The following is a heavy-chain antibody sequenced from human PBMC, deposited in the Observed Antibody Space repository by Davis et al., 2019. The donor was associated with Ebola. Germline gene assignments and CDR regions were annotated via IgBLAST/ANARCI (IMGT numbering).Heavy chain of an antibody. CDR1: GFTFSSYT. V-gene: IGHV3-23*01. D-gene: IGHD1-26*01. J-gene: IGHJ3*02. CDR3: AKDTSNIWFDI. Sequence: GESLKISCAASGFTFSSYTMNWVRQAPGKGLEWVSGIGGTGGPTFYLDSVKGRFTISRDNSKNTLYLQMNSLRVEDTAIYYCAKDTSNIWFDIWGQGTMVTVSS. CDR2: IGGTGGPT.